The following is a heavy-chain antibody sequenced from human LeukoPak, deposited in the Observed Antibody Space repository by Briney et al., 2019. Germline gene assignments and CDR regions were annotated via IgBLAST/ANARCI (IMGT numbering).Heavy chain of an antibody. J-gene: IGHJ6*04. Sequence: SVKVSCKASGGTFSSYAISWVRQAPGQGLEWMGGIIPIFGTANYAQKFQGRVTITADESTSTAYMRLSSLRSEDTAVYYCARGLEWFGEFYYGMDVWGKGTTVTVSS. V-gene: IGHV1-69*13. D-gene: IGHD3-10*01. CDR2: IIPIFGTA. CDR1: GGTFSSYA. CDR3: ARGLEWFGEFYYGMDV.